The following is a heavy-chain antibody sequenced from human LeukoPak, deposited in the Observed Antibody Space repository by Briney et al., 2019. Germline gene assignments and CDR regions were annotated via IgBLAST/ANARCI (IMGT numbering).Heavy chain of an antibody. CDR2: ITGSSAST. CDR3: ARGRFGELSVATFDI. J-gene: IGHJ3*02. Sequence: PGGSLRLSCAASGFTFSSYAMSWVRQAPGKGLEWVSSITGSSASTYYADSVKGRFTISRDNSKNTLYLQMNSLRAEDTAVYYCARGRFGELSVATFDIWGQGTMVTVSS. V-gene: IGHV3-23*01. D-gene: IGHD3-10*01. CDR1: GFTFSSYA.